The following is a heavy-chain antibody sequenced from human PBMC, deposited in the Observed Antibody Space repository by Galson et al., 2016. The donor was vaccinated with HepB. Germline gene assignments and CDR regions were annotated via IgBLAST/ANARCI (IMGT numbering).Heavy chain of an antibody. J-gene: IGHJ5*02. CDR2: MSHDGSHI. V-gene: IGHV3-30*18. CDR1: GFIFSNYG. D-gene: IGHD6-19*01. Sequence: SLRLSCAASGFIFSNYGMHWSRQAPGKGLEWVAVMSHDGSHIFYVDSVKGRFSISRDNSKNTLYLQMNSLRDEDTAVYYCAKDHGNRWLNNWFDPWGQGTLVTVAS. CDR3: AKDHGNRWLNNWFDP.